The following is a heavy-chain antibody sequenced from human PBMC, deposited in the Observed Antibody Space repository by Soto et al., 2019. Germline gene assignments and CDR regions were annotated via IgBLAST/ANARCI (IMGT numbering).Heavy chain of an antibody. D-gene: IGHD1-7*01. Sequence: GASVKVSCKASGYIFIANYIHWVRQAPGQGLEWLGWINPHSGATNYAQKFLGRVTMSADTSASTAYMDLARLKSDDTAVYYCVRDHELGFSNWFDTWVRGTLVTVSS. CDR3: VRDHELGFSNWFDT. J-gene: IGHJ5*02. CDR2: INPHSGAT. CDR1: GYIFIANY. V-gene: IGHV1-2*02.